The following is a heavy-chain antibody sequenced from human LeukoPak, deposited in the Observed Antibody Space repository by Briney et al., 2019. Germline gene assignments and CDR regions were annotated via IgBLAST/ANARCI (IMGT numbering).Heavy chain of an antibody. D-gene: IGHD5-12*01. CDR1: GYTFTGYY. CDR3: ARVDAIVATTPDY. Sequence: ASVKVYCKASGYTFTGYYMHWVRQAPGQGLEWMGWINPNSGGTNYAQKFQGRVTMTRDTSISTAYMELSRLRSDDTAVYYCARVDAIVATTPDYWGQGTLVTVSS. V-gene: IGHV1-2*02. CDR2: INPNSGGT. J-gene: IGHJ4*02.